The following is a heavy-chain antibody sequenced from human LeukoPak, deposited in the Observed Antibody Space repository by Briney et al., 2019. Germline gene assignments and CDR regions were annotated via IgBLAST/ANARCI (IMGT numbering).Heavy chain of an antibody. CDR1: GYTFTSYG. CDR3: ARFSITGTTTDY. D-gene: IGHD1-7*01. J-gene: IGHJ4*02. CDR2: ISAHNGNT. V-gene: IGHV1-18*01. Sequence: GASVKVSCKVSGYTFTSYGISWVRQPPGPGLEWVGWISAHNGNTNYAQKLQGRVTMTTDTSTSTAYMELRSLRSDDTAVYYCARFSITGTTTDYWGQGTLVSVSS.